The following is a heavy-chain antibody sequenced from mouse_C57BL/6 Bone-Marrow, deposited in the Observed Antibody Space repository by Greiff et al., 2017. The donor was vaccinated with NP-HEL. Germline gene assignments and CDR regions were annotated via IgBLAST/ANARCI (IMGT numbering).Heavy chain of an antibody. D-gene: IGHD1-1*01. CDR1: GFSLSTFGMG. CDR2: IWWDDDK. V-gene: IGHV8-8*01. Sequence: VKLQQSGPGILQPSQTLSLTCSFSGFSLSTFGMGVGWIRQPSGKGLEWLAHIWWDDDKYYNPALKSRLTISKDTSKNQVFLKIANVDTADTATYYCARINYYGSSSPFAYWGQGTLVTVSA. CDR3: ARINYYGSSSPFAY. J-gene: IGHJ3*01.